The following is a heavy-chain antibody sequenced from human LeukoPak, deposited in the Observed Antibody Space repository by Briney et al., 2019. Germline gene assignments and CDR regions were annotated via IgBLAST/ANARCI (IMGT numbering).Heavy chain of an antibody. J-gene: IGHJ6*02. D-gene: IGHD2-21*01. CDR1: GGSISSYY. CDR3: ARHIVVVSHRDYYYGMDV. CDR2: IYYSGST. Sequence: PSETLSLTCTVSGGSISSYYWSWIRQPPGKGLEWIGYIYYSGSTNYNPSLKSRVNISVDTSKNQFSLKLSSVTAADTAVYYCARHIVVVSHRDYYYGMDVWGQGTTVTVSS. V-gene: IGHV4-59*01.